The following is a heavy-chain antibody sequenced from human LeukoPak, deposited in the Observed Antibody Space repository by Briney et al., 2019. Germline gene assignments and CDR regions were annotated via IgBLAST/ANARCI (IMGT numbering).Heavy chain of an antibody. V-gene: IGHV1-8*01. Sequence: ASVKVSCKASGYTFTSNDINWVRQAPGQGLEWMGWMNPNSGNTAYEQKFQGRVTITRNTTISTAYMELSSLRSEATAVYYCARAALGYCSGGSCPAGVFHHWGRGTLVTVSS. D-gene: IGHD2-15*01. CDR1: GYTFTSND. CDR2: MNPNSGNT. J-gene: IGHJ1*01. CDR3: ARAALGYCSGGSCPAGVFHH.